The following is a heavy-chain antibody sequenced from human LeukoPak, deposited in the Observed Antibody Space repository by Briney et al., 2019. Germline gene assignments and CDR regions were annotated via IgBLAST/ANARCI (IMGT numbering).Heavy chain of an antibody. J-gene: IGHJ6*02. Sequence: RASVKVSCKASGCTFTSYYMHWVRQAPGQGLEWMGIINPSGGSTSYAQKFQGRVTMTRDTSTSTVYMELSSLRSEDTAVYYCAREIVVVVAATGDYGMDVWGQGTTVTVSS. V-gene: IGHV1-46*01. CDR1: GCTFTSYY. D-gene: IGHD2-15*01. CDR2: INPSGGST. CDR3: AREIVVVVAATGDYGMDV.